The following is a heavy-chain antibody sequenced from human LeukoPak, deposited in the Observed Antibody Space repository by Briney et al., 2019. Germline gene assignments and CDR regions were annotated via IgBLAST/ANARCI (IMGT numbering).Heavy chain of an antibody. J-gene: IGHJ4*02. CDR1: GFTFSSYG. V-gene: IGHV3-30*03. D-gene: IGHD6-6*01. CDR2: ISYDGSNK. CDR3: ARDKLVAGGDAIFDY. Sequence: PGGSLRLSCAASGFTFSSYGMHWVRQAPGKGLEWVAVISYDGSNKYYADSVKGRFTISRDNSKNTLYLQMNSLRAEDTAVYYCARDKLVAGGDAIFDYWGQGTLVTVSS.